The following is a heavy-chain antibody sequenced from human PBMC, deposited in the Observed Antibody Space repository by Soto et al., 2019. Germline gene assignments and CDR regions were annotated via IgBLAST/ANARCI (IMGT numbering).Heavy chain of an antibody. CDR3: ARHEYDFWSGYYTNYYYGMDV. V-gene: IGHV5-51*01. J-gene: IGHJ6*02. CDR2: VYPGDSDT. Sequence: ESLRVSWKGAGYRCASYGGGWVLQMPGKGLEWMGIVYPGDSDTRYSPSFQGQVTISADKSLSTAYLQWSSLKASDTAMYYCARHEYDFWSGYYTNYYYGMDVWGQGTTVTV. D-gene: IGHD3-3*01. CDR1: GYRCASYG.